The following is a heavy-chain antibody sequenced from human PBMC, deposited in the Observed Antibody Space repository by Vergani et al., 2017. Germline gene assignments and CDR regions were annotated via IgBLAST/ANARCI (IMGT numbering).Heavy chain of an antibody. CDR1: GGSISSYY. J-gene: IGHJ4*02. CDR2: IYYSGST. Sequence: QVQLQESGPGLVKPSETLSLTCTVSGGSISSYYWSWIRQPPGKGLEWIGYIYYSGSTNYNPSLKSRVTISVDTAKNQFSLKLSSVTAADTAVYYCARWGDSSSSFDYWGQGTLVTVSS. CDR3: ARWGDSSSSFDY. D-gene: IGHD6-13*01. V-gene: IGHV4-59*12.